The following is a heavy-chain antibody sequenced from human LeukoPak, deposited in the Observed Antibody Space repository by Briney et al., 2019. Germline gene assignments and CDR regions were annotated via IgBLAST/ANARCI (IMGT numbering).Heavy chain of an antibody. CDR1: GYTFTGYY. V-gene: IGHV1-2*02. D-gene: IGHD2-15*01. J-gene: IGHJ4*02. CDR3: ARSWRFCSGDSCYPIDY. Sequence: GASVKVSCKASGYTFTGYYMHWVRQAPGQGLEWMGWINPNSGGTNYAQKFQGRVTMTRNTSISTAYMELSSLRSEDTAVYYCARSWRFCSGDSCYPIDYWGQGTLVTVSS. CDR2: INPNSGGT.